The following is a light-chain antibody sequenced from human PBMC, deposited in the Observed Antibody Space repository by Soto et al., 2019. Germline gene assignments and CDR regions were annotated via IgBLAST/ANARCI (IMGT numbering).Light chain of an antibody. CDR1: QTISSW. CDR2: KAS. J-gene: IGKJ5*01. V-gene: IGKV1-5*03. Sequence: DIQMTQSPSTLSGSVGDRVTITCRASQTISSWLAWYQQKPGKAPKLLIYKASTLKSGVPPRFSGSGPGTEFTLTISSLQPEDFAVYYCHQYNYSPPYTFGQGTRLEIK. CDR3: HQYNYSPPYT.